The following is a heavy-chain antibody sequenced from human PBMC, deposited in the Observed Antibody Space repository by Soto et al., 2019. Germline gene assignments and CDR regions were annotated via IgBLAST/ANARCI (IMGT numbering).Heavy chain of an antibody. CDR3: ARTVLEWLFANFAY. Sequence: LSLTCTVSGGSISSGGYYWSWIRQHPGKGLEWIGYIYYSGSTYYNPSLKSRVTISVDTSKNQFSLKLSSVTAADTAVYYCARTVLEWLFANFAYWGQGTLVTVSS. J-gene: IGHJ4*02. CDR2: IYYSGST. D-gene: IGHD3-3*01. CDR1: GGSISSGGYY. V-gene: IGHV4-31*03.